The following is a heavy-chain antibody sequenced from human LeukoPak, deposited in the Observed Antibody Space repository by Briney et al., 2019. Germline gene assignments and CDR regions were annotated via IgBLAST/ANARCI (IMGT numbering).Heavy chain of an antibody. CDR2: INHSGST. D-gene: IGHD2-2*01. J-gene: IGHJ6*03. Sequence: SETLSLTCAVYGGSFSGYYWSWIRQPPGKGLEWIGEINHSGSTNYNPSLKSRVTISVDTSKNQFSLKLSSVTAADTAVYYCARIVVVPAAIQYYYYYYYYMDVWGKGTTVTVYS. V-gene: IGHV4-34*01. CDR3: ARIVVVPAAIQYYYYYYYYMDV. CDR1: GGSFSGYY.